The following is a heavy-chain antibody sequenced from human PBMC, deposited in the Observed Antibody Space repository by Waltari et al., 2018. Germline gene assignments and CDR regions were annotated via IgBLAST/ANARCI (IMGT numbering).Heavy chain of an antibody. V-gene: IGHV4-34*01. D-gene: IGHD2-21*02. CDR2: ILPSGGT. CDR3: ARGGDCGGDCVLGY. CDR1: SGSFSAFH. J-gene: IGHJ4*02. Sequence: QVQLQQWGAGLLKPSETLSPTCVIHSGSFSAFHCSWLRQPPGQGLEWIGEILPSGGTNYNPSLKSRVTMSVDTFNNQFSLKLVSVDAADTAVYYCARGGDCGGDCVLGYWGQGTLVTVSS.